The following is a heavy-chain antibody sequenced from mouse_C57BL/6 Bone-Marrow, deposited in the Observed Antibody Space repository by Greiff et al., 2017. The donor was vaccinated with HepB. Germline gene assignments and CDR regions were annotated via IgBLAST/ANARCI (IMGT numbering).Heavy chain of an antibody. V-gene: IGHV1-26*01. CDR1: GYTFTDYY. Sequence: VQLQQSGPELVKPGASVKISCKASGYTFTDYYMNWVKQSHGKSLEWIGDINPNNGGTSYNQKFKGKATLTVDKSSSTAYMELRSLTSEDSAVYYCARGVYGSSPAWFAYWGQGTLVTVSA. CDR3: ARGVYGSSPAWFAY. D-gene: IGHD1-1*01. J-gene: IGHJ3*01. CDR2: INPNNGGT.